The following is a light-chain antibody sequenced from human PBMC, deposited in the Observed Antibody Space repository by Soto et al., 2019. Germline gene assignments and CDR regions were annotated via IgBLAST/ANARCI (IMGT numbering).Light chain of an antibody. CDR1: QSISSD. CDR2: AAS. V-gene: IGKV1-39*01. CDR3: QQSYSTLRGT. Sequence: DIQMTQSPSSLSASVGDRVTITCRASQSISSDLNWYQQKPGKAPKLLIYAASSLQSGVPSRFSGSGSGTDFTLTVSSLQPEDFATYYCQQSYSTLRGTFGQGTKLEIK. J-gene: IGKJ2*02.